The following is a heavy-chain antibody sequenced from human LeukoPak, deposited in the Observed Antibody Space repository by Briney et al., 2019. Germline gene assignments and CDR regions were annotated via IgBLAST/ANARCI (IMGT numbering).Heavy chain of an antibody. J-gene: IGHJ4*02. CDR1: GFTFSSYS. D-gene: IGHD5-24*01. Sequence: TGGSLRLSCAASGFTFSSYSMNWVRQAPGKGLEWVSSISSSSSYIYYADSVKGRFTISRDNSKNTLYLQMNSLRAEDTAVYYCARGRRDGYNSDCWGQGTLVTVSS. CDR2: ISSSSSYI. CDR3: ARGRRDGYNSDC. V-gene: IGHV3-21*04.